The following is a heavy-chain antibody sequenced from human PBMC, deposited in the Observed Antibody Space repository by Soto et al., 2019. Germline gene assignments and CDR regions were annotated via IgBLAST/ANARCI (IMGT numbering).Heavy chain of an antibody. J-gene: IGHJ4*02. Sequence: PGGSLRLSCAASGFTFSSYAMSWVRQAPGKGLEWVSAISGSGDSTYYADSVKGRFTISRDNSKNTLYLQMNSLRAEDTAVYYCAKDYFSSVLVYSFDYWGQGTLVTVSS. CDR3: AKDYFSSVLVYSFDY. V-gene: IGHV3-23*01. D-gene: IGHD3-16*02. CDR2: ISGSGDST. CDR1: GFTFSSYA.